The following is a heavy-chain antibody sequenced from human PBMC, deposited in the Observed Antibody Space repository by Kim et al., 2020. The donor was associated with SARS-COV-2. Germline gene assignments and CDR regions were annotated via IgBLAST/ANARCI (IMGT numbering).Heavy chain of an antibody. J-gene: IGHJ3*02. CDR1: GYTFTSYG. D-gene: IGHD6-13*01. CDR3: ARESPLGIAAAGPGGGNDAFDI. CDR2: ISAYNGNT. V-gene: IGHV1-18*01. Sequence: ASVKVSCKASGYTFTSYGISWVRQAPGQGLEWMGWISAYNGNTNYAQKLQGRVTMTTDTSTSTAYMELRSLRSDDTAVYYCARESPLGIAAAGPGGGNDAFDIWGQGTMVTVSS.